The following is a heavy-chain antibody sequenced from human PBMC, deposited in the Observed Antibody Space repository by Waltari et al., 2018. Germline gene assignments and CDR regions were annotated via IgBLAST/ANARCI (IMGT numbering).Heavy chain of an antibody. Sequence: QVQLQESGPGLVKPSVTLSLTCAVSGGSISSSNWWSRVRQPPGKGLEWIGEIYHSGSTNYNPSLKSRVTISVDKSKNQFSLKLSSVTAADTAVYCCARESASAAGTFDYWGQGTLVTVSS. CDR3: ARESASAAGTFDY. CDR1: GGSISSSNW. CDR2: IYHSGST. D-gene: IGHD6-13*01. V-gene: IGHV4-4*01. J-gene: IGHJ4*02.